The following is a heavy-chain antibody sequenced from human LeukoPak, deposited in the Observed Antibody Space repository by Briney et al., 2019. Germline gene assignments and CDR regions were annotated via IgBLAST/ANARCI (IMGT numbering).Heavy chain of an antibody. CDR3: ARSPRLAVVPAAMSFDY. V-gene: IGHV4-39*07. J-gene: IGHJ4*02. D-gene: IGHD2-2*01. CDR2: IYYSGST. Sequence: WVRQPPGKGMEWIGSIYYSGSTYYNPSLKSRVTISVDTSKNQFSLKLSSVTAADTAVYYCARSPRLAVVPAAMSFDYWGQGTLVTVSS.